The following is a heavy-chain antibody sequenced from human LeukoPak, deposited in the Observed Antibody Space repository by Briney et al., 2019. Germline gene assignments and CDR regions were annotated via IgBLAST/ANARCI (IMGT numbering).Heavy chain of an antibody. J-gene: IGHJ4*02. CDR1: GGTFSSYA. CDR2: INPSGGST. Sequence: GASVTVSCTASGGTFSSYAISWVRQAPGQGLEWMGIINPSGGSTSYAQKFQGRVTMTRDTSTSTVYMELSSLRSEDTAVYYCARFQYCKGRGEVGESSTSCSEDYWGQGTLVTVSS. V-gene: IGHV1-46*01. D-gene: IGHD2-2*01. CDR3: ARFQYCKGRGEVGESSTSCSEDY.